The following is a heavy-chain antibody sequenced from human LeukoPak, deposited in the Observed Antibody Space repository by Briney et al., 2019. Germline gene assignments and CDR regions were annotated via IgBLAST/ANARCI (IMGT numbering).Heavy chain of an antibody. CDR2: ISGSDGST. D-gene: IGHD5-24*01. J-gene: IGHJ4*02. CDR1: GFTFDDYG. Sequence: GGSLRLSCAASGFTFDDYGMSWVRQTPGKGLEWVSTISGSDGSTYYADSVKGRFTISRDNSKNTLYLQMNSLRAEDTAVYYCAKDEMATITGNFDFWGQGTLVTVSS. CDR3: AKDEMATITGNFDF. V-gene: IGHV3-23*01.